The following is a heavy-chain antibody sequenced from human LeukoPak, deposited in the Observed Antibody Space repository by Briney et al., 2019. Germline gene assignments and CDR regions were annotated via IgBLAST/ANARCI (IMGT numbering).Heavy chain of an antibody. CDR2: INAGNGNT. D-gene: IGHD2-15*01. CDR1: GYTFTSYA. J-gene: IGHJ5*02. Sequence: ASVKVSCKASGYTFTSYAMHWVRQAPGQRLEWMGWINAGNGNTKYSQEFQGRVTMTRDTSISTAYMELSRLRSDDTAVYYCARVGGGPNWFDPWGQGTLVTVSS. CDR3: ARVGGGPNWFDP. V-gene: IGHV1-3*01.